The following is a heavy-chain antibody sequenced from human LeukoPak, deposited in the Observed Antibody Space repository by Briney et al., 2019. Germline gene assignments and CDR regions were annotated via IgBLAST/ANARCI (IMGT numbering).Heavy chain of an antibody. CDR3: ARDSSAEKGQQLAN. D-gene: IGHD6-13*01. CDR1: GFTFSSYW. V-gene: IGHV3-7*04. Sequence: GGSLRLSCAASGFTFSSYWMSWVRQAPGKGLEWVANINQYGNEKYYVDSVRGRFTISKDNAKNSLFLQMNSLRAEDTAIYYCARDSSAEKGQQLANWGQRTLVTVSS. CDR2: INQYGNEK. J-gene: IGHJ4*02.